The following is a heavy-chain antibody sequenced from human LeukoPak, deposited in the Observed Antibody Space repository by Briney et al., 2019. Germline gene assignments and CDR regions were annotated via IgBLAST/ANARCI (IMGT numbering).Heavy chain of an antibody. V-gene: IGHV4-4*07. CDR3: ARVTGYMIEDYFDY. Sequence: SETLSLTCTVSGGSISSYYWSWIRQPAGKGLEWIGRIYTSGSTNYDPSLKSRVTISVDTSKNQFSLRLRSVTAADTAVYYCARVTGYMIEDYFDYWGQGTLVTVSS. CDR1: GGSISSYY. D-gene: IGHD3-22*01. CDR2: IYTSGST. J-gene: IGHJ4*02.